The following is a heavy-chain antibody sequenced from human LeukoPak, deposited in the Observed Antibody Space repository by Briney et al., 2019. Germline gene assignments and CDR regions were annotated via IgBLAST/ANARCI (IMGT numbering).Heavy chain of an antibody. CDR3: ARLYYYDSSGYPIKAAFDI. CDR1: GYSFTSYW. V-gene: IGHV5-51*01. J-gene: IGHJ3*02. Sequence: GESLKISCKGSGYSFTSYWIGWVRQVPGKGLEWMGIIYPGDSDTRYSPSFQGQVTISADKSISTAYLQWSSLKASDTAMYYCARLYYYDSSGYPIKAAFDIWGQGTMVTVSS. D-gene: IGHD3-22*01. CDR2: IYPGDSDT.